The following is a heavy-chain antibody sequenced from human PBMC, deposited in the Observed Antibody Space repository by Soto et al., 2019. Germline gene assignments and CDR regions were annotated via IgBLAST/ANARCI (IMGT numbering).Heavy chain of an antibody. Sequence: QVPLVQSGAEVKKPGASVKVSCKASGYTFTSYAMHWVRQAPGQRLEWMGWINAGNGNTKSSQKFQGRVTITRDTSASTAYMELSSLRSEDTAVYYCARDLDIVATIPSFFDYWGQGTLVTVSS. CDR1: GYTFTSYA. CDR3: ARDLDIVATIPSFFDY. CDR2: INAGNGNT. J-gene: IGHJ4*02. D-gene: IGHD5-12*01. V-gene: IGHV1-3*01.